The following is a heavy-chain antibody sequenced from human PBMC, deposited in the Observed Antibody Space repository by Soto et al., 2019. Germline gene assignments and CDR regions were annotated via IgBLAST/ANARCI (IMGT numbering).Heavy chain of an antibody. V-gene: IGHV4-34*03. CDR3: AARPYYYYGLDV. Sequence: SETLSLTCAVYGGSFSDYYWSWIRQPPGKAPEWIGYVYHNGNAYPKPSLKSRVTISLDGAKNQFSLKMTSVTAADTGLYYCAARPYYYYGLDVWGQGTTVTVSS. CDR2: VYHNGNA. D-gene: IGHD3-10*01. CDR1: GGSFSDYY. J-gene: IGHJ6*02.